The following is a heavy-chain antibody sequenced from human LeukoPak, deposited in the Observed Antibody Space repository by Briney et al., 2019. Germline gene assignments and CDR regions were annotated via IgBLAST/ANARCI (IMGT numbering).Heavy chain of an antibody. J-gene: IGHJ4*02. D-gene: IGHD2-2*01. Sequence: GGSLRLSCAASGFTFSDYSMNWVRQAPGRGLEWVSYISSGSATTYYADSVKGRFTISRDNAKNSLYLQMNSLRDEDTAVYYCGKYCSSSTCYPDYWGQGTLVTVSS. CDR3: GKYCSSSTCYPDY. V-gene: IGHV3-48*02. CDR1: GFTFSDYS. CDR2: ISSGSATT.